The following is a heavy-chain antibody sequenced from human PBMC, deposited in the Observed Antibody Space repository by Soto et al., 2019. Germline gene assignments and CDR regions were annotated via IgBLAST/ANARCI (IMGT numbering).Heavy chain of an antibody. CDR3: ARDPGGSYLHFDY. CDR2: INPNSGNT. CDR1: GYTFTDYY. V-gene: IGHV1-18*04. Sequence: ASVKVSCKTSGYTFTDYYMHWVRHAPGQGLEWMGWINPNSGNTNYAQKLQGRVTMTTDTSTSTAYMELRSLRSDDTAVYYCARDPGGSYLHFDYWGQGTLVTVSS. D-gene: IGHD1-26*01. J-gene: IGHJ4*02.